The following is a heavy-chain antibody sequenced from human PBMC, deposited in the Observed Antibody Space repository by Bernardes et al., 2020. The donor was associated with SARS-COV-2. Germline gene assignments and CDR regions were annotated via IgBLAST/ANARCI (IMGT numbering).Heavy chain of an antibody. CDR1: GFTFSDYW. D-gene: IGHD5-18*01. J-gene: IGHJ4*02. CDR3: ARAPYSYGYRTLDY. CDR2: INQDGSEK. V-gene: IGHV3-7*05. Sequence: GVLRLSCPASGFTFSDYWMTWVRQAPGKGLEWVANINQDGSEKYYVDSVKGRFTISRDNAKKSLSLQMNSLRAEDTAVYYCARAPYSYGYRTLDYWGQGTLATVSS.